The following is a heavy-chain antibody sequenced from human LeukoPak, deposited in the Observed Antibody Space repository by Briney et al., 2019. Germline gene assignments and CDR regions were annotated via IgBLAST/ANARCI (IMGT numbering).Heavy chain of an antibody. V-gene: IGHV4-59*01. CDR1: GGSISSYY. Sequence: SETLSLTCTVSGGSISSYYWSWIRQPPGKGLEWIGQIHYSGRPDYNPSLKSRVTISVDTSKNQLSLRVTSVTGADTAVYYCARFGVDYDMDVWGQGTTVTVSS. D-gene: IGHD3-16*01. J-gene: IGHJ6*02. CDR3: ARFGVDYDMDV. CDR2: IHYSGRP.